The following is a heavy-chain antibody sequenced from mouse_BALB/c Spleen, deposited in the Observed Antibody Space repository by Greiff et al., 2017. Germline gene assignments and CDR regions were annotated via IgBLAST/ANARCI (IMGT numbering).Heavy chain of an antibody. CDR2: ISSGGGST. V-gene: IGHV5-12-1*01. CDR3: ARQGGSRGYFDY. J-gene: IGHJ2*01. Sequence: EVKLVESGGGLVKPGGSLKLSCAASGFAFSSYDMSWVRQTPEKRLEWVAYISSGGGSTYYPDTVKGRFTISRDNAKNTLYLQMSSLKSEDTAMYYCARQGGSRGYFDYWGQGTTLTVSS. CDR1: GFAFSSYD. D-gene: IGHD1-1*01.